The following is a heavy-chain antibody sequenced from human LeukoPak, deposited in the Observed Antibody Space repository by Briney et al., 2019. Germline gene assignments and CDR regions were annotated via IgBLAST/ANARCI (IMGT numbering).Heavy chain of an antibody. CDR3: AKDEGEGSSAFDP. V-gene: IGHV3-30*18. Sequence: GGSLRLSCAASGFTFSSYGMHWVRQAPGKGLEWVAVISYDGSNKYYADSVKGRFTISRDNSKNTLYLLMNSLRAEDTAVYYCAKDEGEGSSAFDPWGQGTLVTVSS. J-gene: IGHJ5*02. CDR1: GFTFSSYG. CDR2: ISYDGSNK. D-gene: IGHD6-6*01.